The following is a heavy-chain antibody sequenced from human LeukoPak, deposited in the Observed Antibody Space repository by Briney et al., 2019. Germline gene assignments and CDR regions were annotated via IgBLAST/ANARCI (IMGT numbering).Heavy chain of an antibody. J-gene: IGHJ4*02. D-gene: IGHD3-10*01. CDR2: IYHSGST. CDR3: ARSANVLLWFGEFVFDY. Sequence: SQTLSLTCTVSGGSISSGDYYWSWIRQPPGKGLEWIGYIYHSGSTYYNPSLKSRVTISVDRSKNQFSLKLSSVTAADTAVYYCARSANVLLWFGEFVFDYWGQGTLVTVSS. CDR1: GGSISSGDYY. V-gene: IGHV4-30-2*01.